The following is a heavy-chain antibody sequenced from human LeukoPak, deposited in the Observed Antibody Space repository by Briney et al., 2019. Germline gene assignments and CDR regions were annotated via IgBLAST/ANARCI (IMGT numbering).Heavy chain of an antibody. J-gene: IGHJ5*02. CDR3: AGTGYCSSTSCYSWFDP. V-gene: IGHV5-10-1*01. D-gene: IGHD2-2*01. Sequence: GESLKISCKGSGYSFITYWINWVSQMPGKDLEWMGRIDHSDSYTNYSPSFQGHVTISADKSMSPAYLQWSSLTAADTAMYYCAGTGYCSSTSCYSWFDPWGQGTLVSVSS. CDR1: GYSFITYW. CDR2: IDHSDSYT.